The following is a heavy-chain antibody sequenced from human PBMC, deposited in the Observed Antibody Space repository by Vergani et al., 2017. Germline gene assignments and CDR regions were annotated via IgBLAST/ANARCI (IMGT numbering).Heavy chain of an antibody. D-gene: IGHD3-9*01. CDR1: GFTFSSYW. Sequence: EVQLVESGGGLVQPGGSLRLSCAASGFTFSSYWMHWVRQVPGKGLVWVSRINSDGSSTSYADSVKGRFTISRDNAKNTLYLQMNSLRVEDTGVYYCARARCIETCYMSNWLDSWGQGTLVTVS. V-gene: IGHV3-74*01. CDR2: INSDGSST. J-gene: IGHJ5*01. CDR3: ARARCIETCYMSNWLDS.